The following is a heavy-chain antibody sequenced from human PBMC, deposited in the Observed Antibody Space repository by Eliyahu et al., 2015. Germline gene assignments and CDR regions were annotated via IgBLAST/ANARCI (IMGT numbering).Heavy chain of an antibody. Sequence: QVQLVESGGGLVKPGGSLRXSXAXSXXXFSDYYMSWIRQAPGKGLEWVSYISSSGSTIYYADSVKGRFTISRDNAKNSLYLQMNSLRAEDTAVYYCARDFYYDSQIDYWGQGTLVTVSS. CDR2: ISSSGSTI. V-gene: IGHV3-11*01. CDR3: ARDFYYDSQIDY. D-gene: IGHD3-22*01. CDR1: XXXFSDYY. J-gene: IGHJ4*02.